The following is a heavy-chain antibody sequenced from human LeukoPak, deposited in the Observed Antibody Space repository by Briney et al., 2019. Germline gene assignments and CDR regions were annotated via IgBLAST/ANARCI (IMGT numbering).Heavy chain of an antibody. CDR3: ARGEPLRLGELDYFDP. V-gene: IGHV4-34*01. J-gene: IGHJ5*02. CDR2: INHSGST. CDR1: GWSFSGHY. Sequence: PSETLSLTCAVYGWSFSGHYWNWIRQPPGKGMEWIGEINHSGSTNYNASLKSRVTISLDTSKNQLSLKLTSVTAADTAVYSCARGEPLRLGELDYFDPWGQGTLVTVSS. D-gene: IGHD3-16*01.